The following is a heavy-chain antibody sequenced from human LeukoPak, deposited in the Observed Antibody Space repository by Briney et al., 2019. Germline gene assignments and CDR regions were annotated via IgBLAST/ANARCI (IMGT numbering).Heavy chain of an antibody. D-gene: IGHD4-17*01. Sequence: KSSETLSLTCTVSGGSISSSYWSWIRQPPGKGLEWIAYISYSGSTNYNPSLKSRVTISVDTSKNQFSLKLSSVTAADTAVYYCARGGPVTTGLGYWGQGTLVTVSS. CDR2: ISYSGST. CDR1: GGSISSSY. V-gene: IGHV4-59*01. J-gene: IGHJ4*02. CDR3: ARGGPVTTGLGY.